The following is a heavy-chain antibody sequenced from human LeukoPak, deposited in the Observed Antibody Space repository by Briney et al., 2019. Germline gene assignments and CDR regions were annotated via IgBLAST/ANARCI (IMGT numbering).Heavy chain of an antibody. J-gene: IGHJ5*02. V-gene: IGHV1-46*01. D-gene: IGHD4-17*01. CDR1: GYTFTNYY. CDR3: ARDSTVATFRGCVDP. CDR2: INPSGGST. Sequence: ASVKVSCKASGYTFTNYYVHWVRQAPGQGLEWMGVINPSGGSTNYAQKFQGRVTMTRDTSTSTVYMEMSSLRSEDTAVYYCARDSTVATFRGCVDPWGQGTLVTVSS.